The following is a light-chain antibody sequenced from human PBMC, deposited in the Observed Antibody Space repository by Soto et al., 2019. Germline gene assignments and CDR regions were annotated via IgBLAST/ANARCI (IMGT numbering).Light chain of an antibody. Sequence: EIVLTQSPATLSLSPGERATLSCRASQSVGSYLAWYQQKPGQAPRLLIYDASNRATGIPARFSGSGSGTDFTITISRLEHEDIAVYYCQQRSNFWTFGQGTKVEVK. V-gene: IGKV3-11*01. CDR3: QQRSNFWT. CDR2: DAS. CDR1: QSVGSY. J-gene: IGKJ1*01.